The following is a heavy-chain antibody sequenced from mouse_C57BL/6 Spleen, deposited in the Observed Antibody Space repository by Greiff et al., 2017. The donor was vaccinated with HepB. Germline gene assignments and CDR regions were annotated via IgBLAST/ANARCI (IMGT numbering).Heavy chain of an antibody. V-gene: IGHV1-26*01. CDR1: GYTFTDYY. CDR2: INPNNGGT. J-gene: IGHJ4*01. Sequence: VQLQQSGPELVKPGASVKISCKASGYTFTDYYMNWVKQSHGKSLEWIGDINPNNGGTSYNQKFKGKATLTVDKSSSTAYMELRSLTSEDSAVYYCARKIYDYEGYAMDYWGQGTSVTVSS. D-gene: IGHD2-4*01. CDR3: ARKIYDYEGYAMDY.